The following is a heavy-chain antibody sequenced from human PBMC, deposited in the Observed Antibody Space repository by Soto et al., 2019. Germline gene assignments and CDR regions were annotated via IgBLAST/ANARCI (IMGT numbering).Heavy chain of an antibody. CDR3: ARECGGDCSNAFDL. CDR2: LYSGAVT. V-gene: IGHV3-66*01. Sequence: VQLVESGGGLVQPGGSLRLSCAASGFTVSSNYMNWVRQAPGKGLEWLSVLYSGAVTYYADSVKDRFTISRDNSKNTLYLQLNSLRAEDTAIYYCARECGGDCSNAFDLWGQGTMVTVSP. J-gene: IGHJ3*01. CDR1: GFTVSSNY. D-gene: IGHD2-21*01.